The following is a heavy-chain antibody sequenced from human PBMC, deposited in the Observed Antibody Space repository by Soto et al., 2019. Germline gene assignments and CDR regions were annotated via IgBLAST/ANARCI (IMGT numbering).Heavy chain of an antibody. D-gene: IGHD4-17*01. V-gene: IGHV4-34*01. CDR2: INHSGST. J-gene: IGHJ2*01. CDR1: GGSFSGYY. CDR3: ARGLGDYVWYFDL. Sequence: QVQLQQWGAGLLKPSETLSLTCAVYGGSFSGYYWSWIRQPPGKGLEWIGEINHSGSTNYNPSLKSRVTISVDTSKNQFSLKLCSVTATDTAVYYCARGLGDYVWYFDLWGRGTLVTVSS.